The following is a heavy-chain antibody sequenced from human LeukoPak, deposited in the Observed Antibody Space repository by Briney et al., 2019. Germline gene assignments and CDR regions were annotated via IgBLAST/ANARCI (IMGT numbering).Heavy chain of an antibody. V-gene: IGHV4-59*12. J-gene: IGHJ3*02. CDR3: ASSFKDSSGYYYWDAFDI. Sequence: SETLSLTCTVSGGSISSYYWSWIRRPPGKGLEWIGYIYYSGSTNYNPSLKSRVTISVDTSKNQFSLKLGSVTAADTAVYYCASSFKDSSGYYYWDAFDIWGQGTMVTVSS. CDR2: IYYSGST. CDR1: GGSISSYY. D-gene: IGHD3-22*01.